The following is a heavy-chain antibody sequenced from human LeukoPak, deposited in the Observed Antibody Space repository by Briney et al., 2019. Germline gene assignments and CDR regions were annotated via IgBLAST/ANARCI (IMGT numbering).Heavy chain of an antibody. V-gene: IGHV3-23*01. CDR1: GFTFSNYA. Sequence: GASLRHSCAASGFTFSNYAMSWVRQAPGKGLEWVSAITGSGGNTYYTDSVKGRLTISRDNSKNTVFLQMNSLRAEDTAVYYCARGLLLRTERQAFDIWGQGTMVTVSS. D-gene: IGHD3-10*01. J-gene: IGHJ3*02. CDR3: ARGLLLRTERQAFDI. CDR2: ITGSGGNT.